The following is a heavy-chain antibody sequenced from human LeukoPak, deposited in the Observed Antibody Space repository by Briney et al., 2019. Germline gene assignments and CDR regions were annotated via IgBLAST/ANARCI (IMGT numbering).Heavy chain of an antibody. CDR3: ARGLGSWLDY. V-gene: IGHV4-34*01. Sequence: XXPXXGXXWIGEINHSGSTNYNPSLKSRVTISVDTSKNQFSLKLSSVTAADTAVYYCARGLGSWLDYWGQGTLVTVSS. D-gene: IGHD6-13*01. CDR2: INHSGST. J-gene: IGHJ4*02.